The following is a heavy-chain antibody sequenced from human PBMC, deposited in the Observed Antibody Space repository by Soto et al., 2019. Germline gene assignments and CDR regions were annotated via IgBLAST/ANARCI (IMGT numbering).Heavy chain of an antibody. CDR3: XXXXXXXXPDA. CDR2: ISAHNGNT. V-gene: IGHV1-18*01. Sequence: QVQLVQSGAEVKKPGASVKVSCKASGYTFTSYGXXXXXXXXXXGLEWMGWISAHNGNTKYAQKLQGRVTMTTDTXXXXXXXXXXXXXXXXXXXXXXXXXXXXXXPDAWGQGTLVTVSS. J-gene: IGHJ4*02. CDR1: GYTFTSYG.